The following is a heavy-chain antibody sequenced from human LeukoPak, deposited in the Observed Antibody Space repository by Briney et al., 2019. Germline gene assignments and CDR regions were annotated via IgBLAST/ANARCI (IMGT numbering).Heavy chain of an antibody. J-gene: IGHJ4*02. CDR3: ARDTMRDYGDYTGIDY. V-gene: IGHV3-11*06. CDR1: GFTFSDYY. D-gene: IGHD4-17*01. Sequence: GGSLRLSCAASGFTFSDYYMSWIRQAPGKGLEWVSYISSSSYTNYADSVKGRFTISRDNAKNSLYLQMNSLRAEDTAVYYCARDTMRDYGDYTGIDYWGQGTLVTVSS. CDR2: ISSSSYT.